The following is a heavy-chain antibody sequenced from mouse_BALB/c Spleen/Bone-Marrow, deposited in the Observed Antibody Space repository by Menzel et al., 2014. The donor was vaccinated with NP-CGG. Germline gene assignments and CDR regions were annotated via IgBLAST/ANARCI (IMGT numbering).Heavy chain of an antibody. V-gene: IGHV1S56*01. J-gene: IGHJ4*01. Sequence: VQGVESGPELVKPGASVRISCKASGYTFTSYFLHWVKQRPGQGLEWIGWIYPGNVNTKYNEKFKGKATLTADKSSSTAYMQLSSLTSEASAVYFCARWVVGRDYAMDYWGQGTSVTV. CDR1: GYTFTSYF. CDR3: ARWVVGRDYAMDY. CDR2: IYPGNVNT. D-gene: IGHD1-1*01.